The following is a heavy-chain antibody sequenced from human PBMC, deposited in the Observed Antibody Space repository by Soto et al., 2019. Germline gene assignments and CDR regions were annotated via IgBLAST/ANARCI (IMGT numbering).Heavy chain of an antibody. CDR2: ISYDGSNK. CDR3: AKDHYRPFDY. V-gene: IGHV3-30*18. J-gene: IGHJ4*02. CDR1: GFTFSSYG. D-gene: IGHD3-16*02. Sequence: PGGSLRLSCAASGFTFSSYGMHWVRQAPGKGLEWVAVISYDGSNKYYADSVKGRFTISRDNSKNTLYLQMNSLRAEDTAVYYCAKDHYRPFDYWGQGTLVTVSS.